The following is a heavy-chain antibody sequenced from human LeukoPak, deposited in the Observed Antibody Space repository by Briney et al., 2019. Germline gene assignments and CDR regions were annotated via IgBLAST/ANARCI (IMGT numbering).Heavy chain of an antibody. D-gene: IGHD4-23*01. Sequence: GRSLRLSCAASGFIFSSYGMHWVRQAPGKGLEWVAVISYDGSNKYYADSVKGRFTISRDNSKNTLYLQMNSLKTEDTAVYYCTTTDYGGNSDDAFDIWGQGTMVTVSS. CDR3: TTTDYGGNSDDAFDI. CDR1: GFIFSSYG. V-gene: IGHV3-30*03. J-gene: IGHJ3*02. CDR2: ISYDGSNK.